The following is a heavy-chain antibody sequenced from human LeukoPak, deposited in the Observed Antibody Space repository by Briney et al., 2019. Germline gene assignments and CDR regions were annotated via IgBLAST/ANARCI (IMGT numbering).Heavy chain of an antibody. CDR2: IYYSGST. D-gene: IGHD3-10*01. Sequence: SETLSLTCTVSGGSISPLFWGWIRQAPGKGLEFIGYIYYSGSTNFNPSLKSRVTLSVDTSKSQISLKLTSVTAADTAVYYCARGGVAAKYYFDFWGQGTLVTVSS. CDR3: ARGGVAAKYYFDF. J-gene: IGHJ4*02. CDR1: GGSISPLF. V-gene: IGHV4-59*11.